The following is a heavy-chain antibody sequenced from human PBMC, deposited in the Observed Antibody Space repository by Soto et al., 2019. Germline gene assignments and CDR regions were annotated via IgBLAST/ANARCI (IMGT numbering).Heavy chain of an antibody. D-gene: IGHD3-22*01. CDR3: ARDMTYYYDSSGFRYYYYYGMDV. CDR1: GFTFSSYG. CDR2: IWYDGSNK. Sequence: PGGSLRLSCAASGFTFSSYGMHWVRQAPGKGLEWVAVIWYDGSNKYYADSVKGRFTISRDNSKNTLYLQMNSLRAEDTAVYYCARDMTYYYDSSGFRYYYYYGMDVWGQGTTVTVSS. J-gene: IGHJ6*02. V-gene: IGHV3-33*01.